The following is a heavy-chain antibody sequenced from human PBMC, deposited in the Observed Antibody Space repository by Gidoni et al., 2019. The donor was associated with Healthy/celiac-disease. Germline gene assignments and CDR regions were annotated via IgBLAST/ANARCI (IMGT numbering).Heavy chain of an antibody. CDR3: AREQREWFGELHDAFDI. CDR2: IWYDGSNK. J-gene: IGHJ3*02. D-gene: IGHD3-10*01. Sequence: QVQLVESGGGVVQPGRSLRLSCAASGFTFSSYGMHWVRQAPGKGLEWVAVIWYDGSNKYYADSVKGRFTISRDNSKNTLYLQMNSLRAEDTAVYYCAREQREWFGELHDAFDIWGQGTMVTVSS. CDR1: GFTFSSYG. V-gene: IGHV3-33*01.